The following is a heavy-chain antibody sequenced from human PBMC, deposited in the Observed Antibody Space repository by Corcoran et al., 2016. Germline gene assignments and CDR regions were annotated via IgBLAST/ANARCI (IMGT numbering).Heavy chain of an antibody. CDR1: GYPFTSYG. V-gene: IGHV1-18*01. J-gene: IGHJ3*01. CDR3: AREVRRDTPD. D-gene: IGHD3-10*01. CDR2: ISAYKGNT. Sequence: QVQLVLSGAEVKKPGASVKVSCKASGYPFTSYGISWLRRAPGQGLEWMGWISAYKGNTNYAQKLQGRVTMTTDTSTSTAYMELRSLRSDDTAVYYWAREVRRDTPDWGQGTMVTVSS.